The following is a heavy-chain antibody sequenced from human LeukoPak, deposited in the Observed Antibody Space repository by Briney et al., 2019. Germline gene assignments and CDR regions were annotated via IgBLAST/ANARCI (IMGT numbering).Heavy chain of an antibody. CDR1: GGSISSYS. J-gene: IGHJ6*02. V-gene: IGHV4-4*07. D-gene: IGHD3-3*01. Sequence: SETLSLTCTVSGGSISSYSWSWIRQPAGKGLEWIGRIYTSGSTNYNPSLKSRVTMSVDTSKNQFSLKLSSVTAADTAVYYCARDLYDFWSGYNYGMDVWGQGTTVTVSS. CDR3: ARDLYDFWSGYNYGMDV. CDR2: IYTSGST.